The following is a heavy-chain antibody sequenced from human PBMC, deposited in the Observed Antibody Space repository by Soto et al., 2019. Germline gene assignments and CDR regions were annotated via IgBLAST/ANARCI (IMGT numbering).Heavy chain of an antibody. V-gene: IGHV4-59*08. CDR3: ARQSLYYDFWSGYCDY. Sequence: SETLSLTCTVSGGSISSYYWSWIRQPPGKGLEWIGYIYYSGSTNYNPSLKSRVTMSVDTSKNQFSLKLNSVTAADTAVYYCARQSLYYDFWSGYCDYWGQGPLVTVSS. D-gene: IGHD3-3*01. J-gene: IGHJ4*02. CDR1: GGSISSYY. CDR2: IYYSGST.